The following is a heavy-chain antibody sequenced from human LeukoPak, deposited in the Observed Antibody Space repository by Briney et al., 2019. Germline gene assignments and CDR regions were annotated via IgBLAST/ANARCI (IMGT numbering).Heavy chain of an antibody. J-gene: IGHJ5*02. D-gene: IGHD3-22*01. V-gene: IGHV3-23*01. Sequence: GGSLRLSCAAPGFTFSNDAMRWVRQAPGKGLEWVSRISGSGDSTYYADSVKGRFTISRDNAKNSLYLQMNSLRAEDTAVYYCARSKAAYYDSSGYNNWFDPWGQGTLVTVSS. CDR2: ISGSGDST. CDR1: GFTFSNDA. CDR3: ARSKAAYYDSSGYNNWFDP.